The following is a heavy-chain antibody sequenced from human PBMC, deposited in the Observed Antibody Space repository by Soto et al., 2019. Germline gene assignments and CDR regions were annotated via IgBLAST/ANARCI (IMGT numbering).Heavy chain of an antibody. Sequence: GGSLRLSCAASGFTFSGSAMHWVRQASGKGLEWVGRIRSKANSYATAYAASVKGRFTISRDDSKNTAYLQLNSLKTDDTAVNYCASDYYDSSGPDWFGPWGQGTLFTVSSGKGRSGESLKISCKASGYSNYQDYYYYGKDVWGQGTTVTVSS. CDR1: GFTFSGSA. D-gene: IGHD3-22*01. CDR3: ASDYYDSSGPDWFGPWGQGTLFTVSSGKGRSGESLKISCKASGYSNYQDYYYYGKDV. CDR2: IRSKANSYAT. J-gene: IGHJ6*02. V-gene: IGHV3-73*01.